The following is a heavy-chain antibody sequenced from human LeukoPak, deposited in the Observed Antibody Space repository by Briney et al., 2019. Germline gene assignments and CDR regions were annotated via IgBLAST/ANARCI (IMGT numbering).Heavy chain of an antibody. Sequence: GGSLRLSCAASGFTFSSYGMHWVRQAPGKGLEWVAVILYDGTNKYCAGSVKGRFTISRDNSKSTLCLQMNSLRAEDTAVYYCAKQLGYCSDGSCYFPYWGQGTLVTVPS. CDR2: ILYDGTNK. CDR1: GFTFSSYG. CDR3: AKQLGYCSDGSCYFPY. D-gene: IGHD2-15*01. V-gene: IGHV3-30*18. J-gene: IGHJ4*02.